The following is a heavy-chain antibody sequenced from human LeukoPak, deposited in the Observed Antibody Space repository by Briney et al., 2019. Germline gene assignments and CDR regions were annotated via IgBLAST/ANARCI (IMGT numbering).Heavy chain of an antibody. V-gene: IGHV3-20*04. D-gene: IGHD6-19*01. CDR3: AKASVAGRLSGMDV. Sequence: GGSLRLSCAASGFTFDDYGMSWVRQAPGKGLEWVSGINWNGGSTGYADSVKGRFTISRDNAKNSLYLQMNNLGPEDTAVYYCAKASVAGRLSGMDVWGQGTTVTVSS. CDR1: GFTFDDYG. CDR2: INWNGGST. J-gene: IGHJ6*02.